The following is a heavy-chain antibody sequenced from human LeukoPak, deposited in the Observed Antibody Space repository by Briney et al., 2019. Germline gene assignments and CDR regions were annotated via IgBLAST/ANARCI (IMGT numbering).Heavy chain of an antibody. CDR2: IFYTGKI. Sequence: SETLSLTCDVSGDTITTEYYWWGWLRQPPGKGLEWIAIIFYTGKIHDNPSLRNRISMSVDTSKDQFSLRLSAVTAADTAVYYCARQLGVGVWALDRWGQGTLVTVSS. CDR1: GDTITTEYYW. J-gene: IGHJ4*02. D-gene: IGHD3-16*01. V-gene: IGHV4-39*01. CDR3: ARQLGVGVWALDR.